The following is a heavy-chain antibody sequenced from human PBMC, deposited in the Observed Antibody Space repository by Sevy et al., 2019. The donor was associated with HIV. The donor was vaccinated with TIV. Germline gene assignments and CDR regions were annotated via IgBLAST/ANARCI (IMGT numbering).Heavy chain of an antibody. Sequence: GGSLRLSCAASGFTFSRFWMSWVRQAPGKGLEWVANIKQDGSENYYVDSVKGRFTISRDNAKKSLYLQMNSLRAEDTAVYYCARNRDDSSGFHMDVWGQGTTVTVSS. CDR1: GFTFSRFW. V-gene: IGHV3-7*01. CDR3: ARNRDDSSGFHMDV. J-gene: IGHJ6*02. D-gene: IGHD5-12*01. CDR2: IKQDGSEN.